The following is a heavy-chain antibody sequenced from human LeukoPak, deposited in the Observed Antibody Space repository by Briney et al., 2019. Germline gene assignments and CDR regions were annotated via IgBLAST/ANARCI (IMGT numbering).Heavy chain of an antibody. CDR3: ASQTPFNYYGSGSYPYY. V-gene: IGHV4-39*01. J-gene: IGHJ4*02. Sequence: SETLSLTCTVSGGSISSSSYYWGWIRQPPGKGLEWIGSIYYSGSTYYNPSLKSRVTISVDTSKIQFSLKLSSVTAADTAVYYCASQTPFNYYGSGSYPYYWGQGTLVTVSS. D-gene: IGHD3-10*01. CDR1: GGSISSSSYY. CDR2: IYYSGST.